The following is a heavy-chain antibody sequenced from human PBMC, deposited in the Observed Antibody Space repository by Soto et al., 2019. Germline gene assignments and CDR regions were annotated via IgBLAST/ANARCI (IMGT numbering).Heavy chain of an antibody. CDR1: GGSISSGGYS. CDR2: VYHTGDT. J-gene: IGHJ5*02. Sequence: SETLSLTCAVSGGSISSGGYSWSWIRQPPGKGLEWIGNVYHTGDTNFNPSLQSRVTFSVDKSNNQFSLRLTSVTAADTAVYFCAREIVTAGGNNYFDPWGPGTLVTVSS. V-gene: IGHV4-30-2*01. CDR3: AREIVTAGGNNYFDP. D-gene: IGHD2-21*02.